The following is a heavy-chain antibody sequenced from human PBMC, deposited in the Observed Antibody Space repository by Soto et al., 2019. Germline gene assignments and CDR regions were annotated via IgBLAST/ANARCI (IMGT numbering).Heavy chain of an antibody. D-gene: IGHD3-22*01. V-gene: IGHV3-15*01. CDR3: TTDKVYDDAFDI. Sequence: GESLKISCAASGFTFSNAWMSWVRQAPGKGLEWVGRIKSKTDGGTTDYAAPVKGRFTISRDDSKNTLYLQMNSLKTEDTAVYYSTTDKVYDDAFDIWGQGTMVTVSS. CDR2: IKSKTDGGTT. CDR1: GFTFSNAW. J-gene: IGHJ3*02.